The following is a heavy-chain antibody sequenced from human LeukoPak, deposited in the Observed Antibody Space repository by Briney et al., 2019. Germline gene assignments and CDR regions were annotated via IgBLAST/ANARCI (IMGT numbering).Heavy chain of an antibody. CDR1: GYTFTSYD. V-gene: IGHV1-8*01. J-gene: IGHJ6*02. CDR3: ERGYSSSWYNHYYYGMDV. D-gene: IGHD6-13*01. CDR2: MNPNSGNT. Sequence: GASVKVSCKASGYTFTSYDINWVRQATGQGLEWMGWMNPNSGNTGYAQKFQGRVTMTRNTSISTAYMELSSLRSEDTAVYYCERGYSSSWYNHYYYGMDVWGQGTTVTVSS.